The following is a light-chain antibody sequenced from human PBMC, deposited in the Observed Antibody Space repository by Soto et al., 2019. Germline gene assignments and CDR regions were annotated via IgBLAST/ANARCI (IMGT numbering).Light chain of an antibody. CDR1: TSSIGRNY. Sequence: QSVLTQPPSASGTPGQRVTISCSGGTSSIGRNYVYWYQQLPGTAPKLVIYRNNQWPSGVPDRFSGSKSGTSASLAIRGLRSEDEADYYCAAWDDSLSGLYVFGTGTKLTVL. J-gene: IGLJ1*01. CDR2: RNN. V-gene: IGLV1-47*01. CDR3: AAWDDSLSGLYV.